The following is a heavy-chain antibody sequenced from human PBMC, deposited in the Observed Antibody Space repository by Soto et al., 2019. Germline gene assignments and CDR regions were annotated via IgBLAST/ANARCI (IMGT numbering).Heavy chain of an antibody. CDR3: ARVPNRFLEWPGGDY. V-gene: IGHV1-69*12. D-gene: IGHD3-3*01. Sequence: QVQLVQSGAEVKKPGSSVKVSCKASGGTFSSYAISWVRQAPGQGLEWMGGIIPIFGTANYTQKFQDRGTTTADESTSTAYMELSSLRPEDAAVYYCARVPNRFLEWPGGDYWGQGTLVTVSS. J-gene: IGHJ4*02. CDR1: GGTFSSYA. CDR2: IIPIFGTA.